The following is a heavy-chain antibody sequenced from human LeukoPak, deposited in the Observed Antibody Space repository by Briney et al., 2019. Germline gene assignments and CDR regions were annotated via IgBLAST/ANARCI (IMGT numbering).Heavy chain of an antibody. V-gene: IGHV3-21*01. D-gene: IGHD2-15*01. CDR3: ARDPLVVVAATRSYYYGMDV. CDR2: ISSSSSYI. Sequence: PGGSLRLSCAASGFTFSSYSMNWVRQAPGKGLEWVSSISSSSSYIYYADSVKGRFTISGDNAKNSLYLQMNSLRAEDTAVYYCARDPLVVVAATRSYYYGMDVWGQGTTVTVSS. J-gene: IGHJ6*02. CDR1: GFTFSSYS.